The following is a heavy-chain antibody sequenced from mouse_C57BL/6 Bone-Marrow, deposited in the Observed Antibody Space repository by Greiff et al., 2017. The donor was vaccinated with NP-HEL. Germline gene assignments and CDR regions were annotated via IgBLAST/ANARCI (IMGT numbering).Heavy chain of an antibody. CDR1: GFTFSSYG. CDR2: ISSGGSYT. Sequence: EVKLVESGGDLVKPGGSLKLSCAASGFTFSSYGMSWVRQTPDKRLEWVATISSGGSYTYYPDSVKGRFTISRDNAKNTLYLQMSSLKSEDTAMYYCARRVGLYYGNYLFDYWGQGTTLTVSS. CDR3: ARRVGLYYGNYLFDY. D-gene: IGHD2-1*01. J-gene: IGHJ2*01. V-gene: IGHV5-6*02.